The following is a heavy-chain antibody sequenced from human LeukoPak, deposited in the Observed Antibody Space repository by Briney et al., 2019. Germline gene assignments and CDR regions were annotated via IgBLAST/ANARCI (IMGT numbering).Heavy chain of an antibody. J-gene: IGHJ3*02. Sequence: GGSLRLSCTASGFIFGEYAVSWFRQAPGKGLEWVGFIRSKPYGGTMESAASVKGRFSISRDDSNSIAYLQMNSLRTEDTAVYYCTRVKYSGVGGRFDAFDIWGQGTMVTVSS. CDR1: GFIFGEYA. V-gene: IGHV3-49*03. CDR2: IRSKPYGGTM. CDR3: TRVKYSGVGGRFDAFDI. D-gene: IGHD2-8*01.